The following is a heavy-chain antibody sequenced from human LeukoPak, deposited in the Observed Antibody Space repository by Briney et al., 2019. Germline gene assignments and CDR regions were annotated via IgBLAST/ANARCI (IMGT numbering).Heavy chain of an antibody. J-gene: IGHJ4*02. D-gene: IGHD3-22*01. CDR1: GDSISNSSSY. CDR3: ARDAPNYYDSSGYYFVY. V-gene: IGHV4-39*07. Sequence: SETLSLTCTVSGDSISNSSSYWGWIRQPPGEGLEWIGSIYYSGSTYYNTSLKSRVTISVDTSKNQFSLKLSSVTAADTAVYYCARDAPNYYDSSGYYFVYWGQGTLVTVSS. CDR2: IYYSGST.